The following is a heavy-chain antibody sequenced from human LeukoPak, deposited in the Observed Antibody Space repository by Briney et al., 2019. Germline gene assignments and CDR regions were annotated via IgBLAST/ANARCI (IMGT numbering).Heavy chain of an antibody. D-gene: IGHD5-18*01. CDR3: AKEDSYHLPGDAFDI. J-gene: IGHJ3*02. Sequence: PGGSLRLSCAASGFTFSSYWMHWVRRAPGKGLVWVSRINSDGSSTSYADSVKGRFTISRDNAKNTLYLQMNSLRAEDTAVYYCAKEDSYHLPGDAFDIWGQGTMVTVSS. CDR2: INSDGSST. CDR1: GFTFSSYW. V-gene: IGHV3-74*01.